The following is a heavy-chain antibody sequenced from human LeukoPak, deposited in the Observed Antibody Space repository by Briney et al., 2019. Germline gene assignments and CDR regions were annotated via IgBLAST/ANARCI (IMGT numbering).Heavy chain of an antibody. Sequence: SETLSLTCAVYGGSFSGYYWSWIRQPPGKGLEWIGEINHSGSTNYNPSLKSRVTISVDTSKNQFSLKLSSVTAADTAVYYCASAIPGFIAVAEGGNLDYWGQGTLVTVSS. J-gene: IGHJ4*02. CDR1: GGSFSGYY. D-gene: IGHD6-19*01. CDR2: INHSGST. CDR3: ASAIPGFIAVAEGGNLDY. V-gene: IGHV4-34*01.